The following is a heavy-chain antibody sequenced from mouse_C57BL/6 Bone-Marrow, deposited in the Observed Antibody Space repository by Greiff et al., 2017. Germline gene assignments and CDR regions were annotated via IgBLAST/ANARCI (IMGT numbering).Heavy chain of an antibody. J-gene: IGHJ1*03. CDR2: IDPANGNT. D-gene: IGHD1-1*02. CDR1: GFNIKNTY. Sequence: EVQLQQSVAELVRPGASVKLSCTASGFNIKNTYMHWVKQRPEQGLEWIGRIDPANGNTKYAAKFQGKATITADTSSNTAYQQLSSLTSEDTDIYYCADYYGGPWYVWVWGTGATVTV. CDR3: ADYYGGPWYVWV. V-gene: IGHV14-3*01.